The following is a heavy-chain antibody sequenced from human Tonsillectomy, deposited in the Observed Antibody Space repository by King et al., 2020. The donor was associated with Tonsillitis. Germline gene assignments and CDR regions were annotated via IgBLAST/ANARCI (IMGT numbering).Heavy chain of an antibody. J-gene: IGHJ6*02. CDR3: SRVEWLGNYGGLDV. CDR1: GFTFGDYA. CDR2: IRTKPYGGTT. V-gene: IGHV3-49*03. Sequence: VQLVESGGGLVQPGRSLRLSCTASGFTFGDYALNWFRQAPGKGLEWVGFIRTKPYGGTTEYAASVKGRFTISRDDSKSIAHLQMNSLKTEDTAVYYWSRVEWLGNYGGLDVWGQGTTVTVSS. D-gene: IGHD1-7*01.